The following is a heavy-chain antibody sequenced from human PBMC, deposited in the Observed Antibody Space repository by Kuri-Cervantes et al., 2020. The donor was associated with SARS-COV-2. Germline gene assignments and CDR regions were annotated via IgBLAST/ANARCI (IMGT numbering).Heavy chain of an antibody. CDR3: ARGRSYDFWSGYRDAFDI. J-gene: IGHJ3*02. CDR2: INPSDGST. CDR1: GYTFTSFG. Sequence: ASVKVSCKASGYTFTSFGISWVRQAPGQGLEWMGIINPSDGSTIYAQKFQGRVTMTKDTSTSTVYVELSSLSSEDTAVYYCARGRSYDFWSGYRDAFDIWGQGTMVTVSS. V-gene: IGHV1-46*01. D-gene: IGHD3-3*01.